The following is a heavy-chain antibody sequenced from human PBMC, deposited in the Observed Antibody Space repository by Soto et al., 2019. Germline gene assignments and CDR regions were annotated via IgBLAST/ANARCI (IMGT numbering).Heavy chain of an antibody. V-gene: IGHV1-18*01. CDR3: ARELYGDYDHAGDI. CDR1: GYTFTSYG. Sequence: ASVKVSCKASGYTFTSYGISWVRQALGQGLEWMGWISAYNGNTNYAQKLQGRVTMTTDTSTSTAYMELRSLRSDDTAVYYCARELYGDYDHAGDIWGQGTMVTVSS. J-gene: IGHJ3*02. CDR2: ISAYNGNT. D-gene: IGHD4-17*01.